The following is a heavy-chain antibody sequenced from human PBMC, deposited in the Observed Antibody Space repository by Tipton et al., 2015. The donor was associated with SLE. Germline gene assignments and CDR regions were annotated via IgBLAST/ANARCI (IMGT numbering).Heavy chain of an antibody. CDR2: MRFDGVTK. D-gene: IGHD3-16*01. Sequence: SLRLSCAASGFTFNTYGIHWVRQAPGKGLEWVAYMRFDGVTKYYADSVKGRFTISRDNPENSLYLQMDSLRFEDTAVYYCARDLYDSGMDVWGQGTTVTVSS. V-gene: IGHV3-30*02. CDR1: GFTFNTYG. CDR3: ARDLYDSGMDV. J-gene: IGHJ6*02.